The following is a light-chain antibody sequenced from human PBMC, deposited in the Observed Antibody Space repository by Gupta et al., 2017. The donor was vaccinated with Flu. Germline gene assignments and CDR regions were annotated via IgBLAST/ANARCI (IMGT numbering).Light chain of an antibody. V-gene: IGLV4-60*03. CDR1: SGHSSYI. CDR3: ETWDSNTPV. Sequence: VKLTCTLSSGHSSYIIEGHEQQTGKAPRYVMKLEGSGSYNKGSGVPDLFYGFSFGADCYTTISNLQSEDDDDYYCETWDSNTPVFGGGTTLTVL. J-gene: IGLJ3*02. CDR2: LEGSGSY.